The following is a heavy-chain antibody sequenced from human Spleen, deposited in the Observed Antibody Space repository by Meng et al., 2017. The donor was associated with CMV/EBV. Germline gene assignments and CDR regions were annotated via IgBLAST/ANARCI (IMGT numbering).Heavy chain of an antibody. D-gene: IGHD6-13*01. V-gene: IGHV4-59*01. CDR3: ARDRSSHLDY. J-gene: IGHJ4*02. CDR2: IYYSGST. CDR1: GGSFSRYF. Sequence: SETLSLTCAVYGGSFSRYFWSWIRQPPGKGLEWIGYIYYSGSTNYNPALKSRVTISVDTSKNQFSLKLSSVTAADTAVYYCARDRSSHLDYWGQGTLVTVSS.